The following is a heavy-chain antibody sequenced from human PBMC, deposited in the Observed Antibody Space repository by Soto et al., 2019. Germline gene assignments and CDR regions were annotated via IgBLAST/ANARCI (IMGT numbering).Heavy chain of an antibody. Sequence: QVQLQESGPGLVKPSQTLSLSCIVSGGSISSGDYYWSWIRQSPGKGLEWIGYIHYTGSTDYTPSLRSRVTISADTSRNQFSLRLRSVTAADTAVYYCARSGDIGGPGAAYFQHWGQGALVTVSS. CDR1: GGSISSGDYY. CDR3: ARSGDIGGPGAAYFQH. CDR2: IHYTGST. D-gene: IGHD2-15*01. V-gene: IGHV4-30-4*01. J-gene: IGHJ1*01.